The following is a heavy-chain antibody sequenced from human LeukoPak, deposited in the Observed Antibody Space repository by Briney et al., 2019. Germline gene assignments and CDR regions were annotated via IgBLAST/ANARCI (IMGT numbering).Heavy chain of an antibody. Sequence: PSETLSLTCTVSGGSISSYYWSWIRQPPGKGLEWIGDIHYSGSTTYNPSLKSRVTISVDTSKNQFSLKPTSVTAADTAVYYCARRKASYVMDVWGQGTTVTVSS. CDR1: GGSISSYY. CDR2: IHYSGST. J-gene: IGHJ6*02. CDR3: ARRKASYVMDV. V-gene: IGHV4-59*08.